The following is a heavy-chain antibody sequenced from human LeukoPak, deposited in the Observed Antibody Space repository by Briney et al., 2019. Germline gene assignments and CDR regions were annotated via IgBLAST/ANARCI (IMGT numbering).Heavy chain of an antibody. V-gene: IGHV4-39*01. CDR1: GGSISSSSYY. CDR2: IYYSGST. D-gene: IGHD2-15*01. CDR3: ARQSYCSGGSCYSPKIDY. Sequence: SETLSLTCTVSGGSISSSSYYWGWIRQPPGKGLEGIGSIYYSGSTYYNPSLKSRVTISVDTTKNQFSLKLSSVTAADTAVYSCARQSYCSGGSCYSPKIDYWGQGTLVTVSS. J-gene: IGHJ4*02.